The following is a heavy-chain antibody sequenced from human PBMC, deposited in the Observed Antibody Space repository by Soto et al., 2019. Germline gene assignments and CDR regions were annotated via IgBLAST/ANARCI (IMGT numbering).Heavy chain of an antibody. CDR2: INGGSSTT. V-gene: IGHV3-23*01. CDR3: ARVIMGAMVHAFEI. D-gene: IGHD1-26*01. J-gene: IGHJ3*02. Sequence: EVQLLESGGDLVQPGGSLRLSCAASGFTFSSYSVNWVRQAPGKGLEWVSAINGGSSTTYYADSVKGRFTISRDNARNTLYLQMNSRRAEDTAIYYCARVIMGAMVHAFEIWGQGTMVAVSS. CDR1: GFTFSSYS.